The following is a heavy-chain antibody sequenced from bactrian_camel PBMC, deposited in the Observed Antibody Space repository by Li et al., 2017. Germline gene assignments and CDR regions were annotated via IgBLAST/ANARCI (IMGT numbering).Heavy chain of an antibody. CDR1: GYFNSGNC. CDR2: IDSDGNI. Sequence: HVQLVESGGGSVQVGGSLRLSCEGSGYFNSGNCMGWFRQAPGKEREGVAGIDSDGNIRYVNSGEGRFTVSKDSTKNTLYLQMNSLKPEDTAMYFCASDLSGPCLVAGRRLTQSEYKSWGQGTQVTVS. CDR3: ASDLSGPCLVAGRRLTQSEYKS. J-gene: IGHJ6*01. V-gene: IGHV3S53*01. D-gene: IGHD7*01.